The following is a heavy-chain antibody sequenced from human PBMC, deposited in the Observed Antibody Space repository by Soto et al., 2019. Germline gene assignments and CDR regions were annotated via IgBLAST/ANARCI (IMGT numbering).Heavy chain of an antibody. D-gene: IGHD2-8*01. CDR2: VWYDGSKE. CDR1: GFTFRSYG. V-gene: IGHV3-33*01. Sequence: QVQLVESGGGVVQPGRSLRLSCAASGFTFRSYGIHWVRQTPGKVLEWVAVVWYDGSKEYYADSVKGRFTISKDNSRNTVYLQMNGLRAEDSAVYFCERDGDKNGRYRQFDYWRKGTLVTVSS. J-gene: IGHJ4*02. CDR3: ERDGDKNGRYRQFDY.